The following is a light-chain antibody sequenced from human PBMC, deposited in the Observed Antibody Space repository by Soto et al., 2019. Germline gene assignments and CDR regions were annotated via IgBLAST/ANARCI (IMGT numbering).Light chain of an antibody. CDR2: AAS. Sequence: DIQVTQSPPSLSASVGDRVTITCRASRDIDNSLAWYQQVPGKAPKLLIYAASTLQSGVPSRFRGSGSGTSFIFTIISLQPEDVSTYYCQKYNKAPWIFGQGTKVEV. J-gene: IGKJ1*01. CDR1: RDIDNS. CDR3: QKYNKAPWI. V-gene: IGKV1-27*01.